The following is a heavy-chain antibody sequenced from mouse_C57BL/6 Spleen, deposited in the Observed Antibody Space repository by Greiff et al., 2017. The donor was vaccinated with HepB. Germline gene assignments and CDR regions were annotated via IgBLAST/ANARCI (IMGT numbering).Heavy chain of an antibody. D-gene: IGHD1-1*01. CDR1: GYSITSGYY. CDR2: ISYDGSN. J-gene: IGHJ2*01. V-gene: IGHV3-6*01. CDR3: ARGDTTVVANFDY. Sequence: VQLKESGPGLVKPSQSLSLTCSVTGYSITSGYYWNWIRQFPGNKLEWMGYISYDGSNNYNPSLKNRISITRDTSKNQFFLKLNSVTTEDTATYYCARGDTTVVANFDYWGQGTTLTVSS.